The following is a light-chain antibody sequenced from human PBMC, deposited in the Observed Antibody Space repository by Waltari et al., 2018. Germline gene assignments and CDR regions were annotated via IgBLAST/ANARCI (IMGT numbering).Light chain of an antibody. CDR2: EVS. CDR1: STDVGNYNH. Sequence: QSALTQPPSASGSPGQSVTISCTGTSTDVGNYNHVSWYQQHPGKAPKPIIYEVSTRPSGVPDRFSGSKSGTTASLTVSGLQTEDEADYYCISYAGTNIHYVFGTGTKVTVL. V-gene: IGLV2-8*01. CDR3: ISYAGTNIHYV. J-gene: IGLJ1*01.